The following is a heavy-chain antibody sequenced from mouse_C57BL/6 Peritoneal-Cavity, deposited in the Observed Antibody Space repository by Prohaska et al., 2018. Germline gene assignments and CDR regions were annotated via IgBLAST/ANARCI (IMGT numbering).Heavy chain of an antibody. V-gene: IGHV7-3*01. D-gene: IGHD1-1*01. J-gene: IGHJ2*01. CDR1: GFTFTDYY. CDR3: ARSTVVFDY. CDR2: IRNKANGYTT. Sequence: EVKLVESGGGLVQPGGSLSISCAAYGFTFTDYYMSWVRQPPGKSSGWLGFIRNKANGYTTEYSASVKGRFTISRDNSQSILYLQMNALRAEDSATYYCARSTVVFDYWGQGTTLTVSS.